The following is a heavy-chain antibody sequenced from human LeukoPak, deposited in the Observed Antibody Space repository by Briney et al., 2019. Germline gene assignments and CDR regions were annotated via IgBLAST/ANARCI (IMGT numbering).Heavy chain of an antibody. V-gene: IGHV1-46*01. CDR1: GYTFICYY. CDR3: ARGKMVVAATQGRLDY. CDR2: INPSGGST. Sequence: GASVKVSCKASGYTFICYYMHWVRQAPGQGLEWMGIINPSGGSTSYAQKFQGRVTMTRDMSTSTVYMELSSLRSEDTAVYYCARGKMVVAATQGRLDYWGQGTLVTVSS. J-gene: IGHJ4*02. D-gene: IGHD2-15*01.